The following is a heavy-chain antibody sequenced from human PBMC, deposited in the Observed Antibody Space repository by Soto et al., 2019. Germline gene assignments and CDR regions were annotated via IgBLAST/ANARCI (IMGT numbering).Heavy chain of an antibody. Sequence: QEQLVESGGGVVQPGRSLRLSCTVSGFIFDYYALHWVRQDPGKGLEWVAIISYDGNNTYYADSVKGRFTISRDNSKNTLYLQMSSLRAEDTAVYYCARDQYDILTGYYYYYGMDVWGQGTTVTVSS. CDR3: ARDQYDILTGYYYYYGMDV. V-gene: IGHV3-30*04. CDR1: GFIFDYYA. D-gene: IGHD3-9*01. J-gene: IGHJ6*02. CDR2: ISYDGNNT.